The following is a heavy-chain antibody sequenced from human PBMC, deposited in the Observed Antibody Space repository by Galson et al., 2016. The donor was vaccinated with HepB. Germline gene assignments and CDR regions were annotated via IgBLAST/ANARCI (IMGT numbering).Heavy chain of an antibody. CDR3: VRDVKQKFYDY. Sequence: SLRLSCAASGFTFSDYYMHWLRQAPGKGLEWVAMIWYDGTNKYYADSVKGRFTISRDNAKNTVYLQMRSLRAEDTAVYYCVRDVKQKFYDYWGQGTRVTVSS. CDR2: IWYDGTNK. CDR1: GFTFSDYY. J-gene: IGHJ4*02. V-gene: IGHV3-33*08. D-gene: IGHD6-13*01.